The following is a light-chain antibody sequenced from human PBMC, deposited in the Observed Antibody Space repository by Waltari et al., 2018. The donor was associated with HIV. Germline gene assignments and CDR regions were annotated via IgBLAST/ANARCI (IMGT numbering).Light chain of an antibody. CDR3: QPYKTFPLT. J-gene: IGKJ4*01. Sequence: DIQMTQSPSSLSAPVGDRVTIMCRARQGDSSWVAWVQHKPDKAPKALIYAATNLQSGVTSRFSGSGSGTIFTLVISSLQPEDFATYYCQPYKTFPLTFGGGTKV. V-gene: IGKV1D-16*02. CDR2: AAT. CDR1: QGDSSW.